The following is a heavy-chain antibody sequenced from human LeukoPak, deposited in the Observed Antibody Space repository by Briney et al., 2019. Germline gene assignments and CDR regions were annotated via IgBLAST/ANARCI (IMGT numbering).Heavy chain of an antibody. J-gene: IGHJ4*02. CDR2: IIPIFGTA. V-gene: IGHV1-69*13. Sequence: SVKVSCKASGGTFSSYAISWVRQAPGQGLEWMGGIIPIFGTANYAQKFQGRVTITADESTSTAYMEPSSLRSEDTAVYYCARGKDGYNYYFDYWGQETLVTVSS. CDR3: ARGKDGYNYYFDY. CDR1: GGTFSSYA. D-gene: IGHD5-24*01.